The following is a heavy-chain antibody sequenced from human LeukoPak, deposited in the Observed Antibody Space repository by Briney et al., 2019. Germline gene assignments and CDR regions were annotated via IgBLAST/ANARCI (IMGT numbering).Heavy chain of an antibody. CDR3: ARGKGWFAP. J-gene: IGHJ5*02. CDR1: GYNVTRNW. CDR2: IDPSDSYT. V-gene: IGHV5-10-1*01. Sequence: GESLKISCKGSGYNVTRNWISWVRQMPGKGLEWMGRIDPSDSYTNYSPSFQGHVTISADKSTSTAYLQWSSLKASDTAKYYCARGKGWFAPWGQGTLVTVSS.